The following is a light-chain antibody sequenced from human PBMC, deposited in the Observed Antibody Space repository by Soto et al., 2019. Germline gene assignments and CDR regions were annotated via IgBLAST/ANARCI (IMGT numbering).Light chain of an antibody. CDR2: DNN. V-gene: IGLV1-44*01. J-gene: IGLJ2*01. Sequence: QSVLTQPPSASGTPGQRVTISCSGSSSNIGRNTVNWYQQLPGAAPKLLLYDNNQRPSGVPDRFSGSKSGTSASLAISGLQSEDEADYYCASWDDSLNGVFGGGTKLTVL. CDR3: ASWDDSLNGV. CDR1: SSNIGRNT.